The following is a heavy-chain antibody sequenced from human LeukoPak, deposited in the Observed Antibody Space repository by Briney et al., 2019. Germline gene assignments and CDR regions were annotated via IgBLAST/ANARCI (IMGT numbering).Heavy chain of an antibody. J-gene: IGHJ5*02. CDR2: IIPPFGPA. V-gene: IGHV1-69*01. Sequence: ASLTLSCTASGGTFSSYAISWVRQAPGPGLEWLGGIIPPFGPANYAQKLQGRVTITAHDSTRTAYMELSSLSSEDTAVYYCARDGWRRDGYNSGDWFDPWGQGTLVTVSS. CDR3: ARDGWRRDGYNSGDWFDP. CDR1: GGTFSSYA. D-gene: IGHD5-24*01.